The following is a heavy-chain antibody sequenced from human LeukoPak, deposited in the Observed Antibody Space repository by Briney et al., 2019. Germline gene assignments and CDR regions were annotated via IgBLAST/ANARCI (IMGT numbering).Heavy chain of an antibody. J-gene: IGHJ4*02. D-gene: IGHD6-19*01. CDR1: GFTFSSYA. Sequence: GGSLRLSCAASGFTFSSYAMSWVRQAPGKGLEWVSAISGSGGSTYYADSVKGRFTISRDNSKNTLYLQMNSLRAEDTAVYYCAKIVLSVAGTGVRYFDYRGQGTLVTVSS. CDR2: ISGSGGST. CDR3: AKIVLSVAGTGVRYFDY. V-gene: IGHV3-23*01.